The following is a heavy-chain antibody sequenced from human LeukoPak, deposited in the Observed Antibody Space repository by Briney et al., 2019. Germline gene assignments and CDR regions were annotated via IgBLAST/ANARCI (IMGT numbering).Heavy chain of an antibody. CDR1: GFTFSRYA. CDR2: ISYDGSKK. CDR3: ARERDEGGDFDM. D-gene: IGHD2-21*01. Sequence: GSLRLSCAASGFTFSRYAMHWVRQAPGKGLEWVAVISYDGSKKNYADSVKGRFTISRDNSKNTVFLQMNSLRVEDTAVYYIARERDEGGDFDMWGQGTMVIVSS. V-gene: IGHV3-30*14. J-gene: IGHJ3*02.